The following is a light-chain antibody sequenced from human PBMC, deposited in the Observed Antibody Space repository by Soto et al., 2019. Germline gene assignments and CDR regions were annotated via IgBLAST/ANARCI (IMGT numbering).Light chain of an antibody. CDR2: KDN. CDR3: QSYDTTNQV. V-gene: IGLV6-57*04. Sequence: NFMLTQPHSVSESPGKTVTISCTRSSGSIASNYVQWYQQRPGSAPTTVIYKDNQRPSGVPDRFSGSIDSSSNSASLSISGLKTEDEAGYYCQSYDTTNQVFGGGTKLTVL. J-gene: IGLJ2*01. CDR1: SGSIASNY.